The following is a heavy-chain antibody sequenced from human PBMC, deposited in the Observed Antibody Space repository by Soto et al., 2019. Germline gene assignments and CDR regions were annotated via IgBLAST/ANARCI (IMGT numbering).Heavy chain of an antibody. D-gene: IGHD6-6*01. CDR3: ARDRVIAARPAPYYYYGMYV. CDR1: GDSVSSNIAA. Sequence: PSQTLSLTCAISGDSVSSNIAAWNWIRQSPSRGLEWLGRTYYRSKWYNDYAVSVKSRITINPDTSKNQFSLQLNSVTPEDTAVYYCARDRVIAARPAPYYYYGMYVWGQGTTVTVSS. J-gene: IGHJ6*02. V-gene: IGHV6-1*01. CDR2: TYYRSKWYN.